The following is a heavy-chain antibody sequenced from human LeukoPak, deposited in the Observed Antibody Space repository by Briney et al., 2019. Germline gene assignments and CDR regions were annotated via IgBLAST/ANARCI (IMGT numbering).Heavy chain of an antibody. CDR3: ARVQYSYGLRGWFDP. CDR1: GGSFSGYY. CDR2: INHSGST. V-gene: IGHV4-34*01. Sequence: SETLSLTCAVYGGSFSGYYWSWIRQPPGKGLEWIGEINHSGSTNYNPSLKSRVTISVDTSKNQFSLKLSSVTAADTAVYYCARVQYSYGLRGWFDPWGQGTLVIVSS. J-gene: IGHJ5*02. D-gene: IGHD5-18*01.